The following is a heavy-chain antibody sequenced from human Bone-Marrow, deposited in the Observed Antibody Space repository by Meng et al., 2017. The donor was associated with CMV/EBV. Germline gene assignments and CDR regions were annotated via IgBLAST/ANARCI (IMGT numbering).Heavy chain of an antibody. V-gene: IGHV3-64*02. CDR1: GFTCSSYT. Sequence: RLSCAASGFTCSSYTMHWVRQAPGKGLEYVSAISSNGGSTYYADSVKDRFTISRDNSKNTLYLQMGSLRAEDMAVYYCARGDAFHLWGQGTMVTVSS. CDR2: ISSNGGST. CDR3: ARGDAFHL. J-gene: IGHJ3*01.